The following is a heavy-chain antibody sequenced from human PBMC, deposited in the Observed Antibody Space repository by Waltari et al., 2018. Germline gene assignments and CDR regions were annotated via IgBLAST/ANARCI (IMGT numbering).Heavy chain of an antibody. J-gene: IGHJ3*02. CDR1: GGSISSYY. CDR3: ARDPLRAYGSGSPYDAFDI. D-gene: IGHD3-10*01. V-gene: IGHV4-59*01. CDR2: IYYSGST. Sequence: QVQLQESGPGLVKPSETLSLTCTVSGGSISSYYWSWIRQPPGKGLEWIGYIYYSGSTNYNPSPKSRVTISVDTSKNQFSLKLSSVTAADTAVYYCARDPLRAYGSGSPYDAFDIWGQGTMVTVSS.